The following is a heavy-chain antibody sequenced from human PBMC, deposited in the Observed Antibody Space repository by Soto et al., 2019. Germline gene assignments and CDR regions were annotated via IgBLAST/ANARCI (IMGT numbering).Heavy chain of an antibody. D-gene: IGHD3-3*01. CDR2: IHHSGST. CDR1: GGSISSNNW. Sequence: SETLSLTCAVSGGSISSNNWWSWVRQPPGKGLEWIGEIHHSGSTNYNPSLKSRVTISVDKSKNQFSLTLSSVTAADTAVYYCARAPSPFFLGDYWGQGTLVTVSS. V-gene: IGHV4-4*02. J-gene: IGHJ4*02. CDR3: ARAPSPFFLGDY.